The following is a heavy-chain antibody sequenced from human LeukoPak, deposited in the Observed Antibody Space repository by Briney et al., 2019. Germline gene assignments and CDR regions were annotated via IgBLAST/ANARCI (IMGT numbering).Heavy chain of an antibody. CDR1: GYTLTELS. D-gene: IGHD3-22*01. V-gene: IGHV1-24*01. Sequence: ASVKVSCKVSGYTLTELSMHWVRQAPGKGLEWMGGFDPEDGETIYAQKFQGRVTMTEGTSTDTAYMELSRLRSDDTAVYYCARGVRYYDSSGYYQRFDPWGQGTLVTVSS. J-gene: IGHJ5*02. CDR3: ARGVRYYDSSGYYQRFDP. CDR2: FDPEDGET.